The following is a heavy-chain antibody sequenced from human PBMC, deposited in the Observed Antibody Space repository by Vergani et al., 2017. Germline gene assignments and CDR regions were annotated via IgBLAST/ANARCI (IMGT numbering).Heavy chain of an antibody. CDR1: GGPISSGGYY. D-gene: IGHD3-10*01. Sequence: QVQLQESGPGLVKPSQTLSLTCTVSGGPISSGGYYWSWIRQHPGKGLEWIGDIHYSGSTYYNPSLKSRVTISVDTSKNQFSLKLSSVTAADTAVYYCAREPAGWSGSYYNVSWGQGTLVTVSS. J-gene: IGHJ4*02. V-gene: IGHV4-31*03. CDR3: AREPAGWSGSYYNVS. CDR2: IHYSGST.